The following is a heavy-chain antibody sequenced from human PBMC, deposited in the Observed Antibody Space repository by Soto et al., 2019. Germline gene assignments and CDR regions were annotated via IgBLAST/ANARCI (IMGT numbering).Heavy chain of an antibody. D-gene: IGHD2-8*01. Sequence: GGALRLSCAASGFTFNNYAMDWVRQAPGRGLEWVSIISPNGDSTYYADSVKGRFTISRDNSQNTVFLQMNSLRAEDTAIYFCAKVRLTDYLRYAPHLWGQGTLVTVSS. J-gene: IGHJ3*01. CDR2: ISPNGDST. CDR3: AKVRLTDYLRYAPHL. CDR1: GFTFNNYA. V-gene: IGHV3-23*01.